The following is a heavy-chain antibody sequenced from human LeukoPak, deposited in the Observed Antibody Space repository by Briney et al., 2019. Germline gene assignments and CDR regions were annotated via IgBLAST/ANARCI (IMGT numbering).Heavy chain of an antibody. CDR3: ASTLGYCSGGSCSWFDP. Sequence: GASVKVSCKASGYTFTSYGISWVRQAPGQGLEWMGWNSAYNGNTNYAQKLQGRVTMTTDTSTSTAYMELRSLRSDDTAVYYCASTLGYCSGGSCSWFDPWGQGTLVTVSS. D-gene: IGHD2-15*01. CDR2: NSAYNGNT. CDR1: GYTFTSYG. J-gene: IGHJ5*02. V-gene: IGHV1-18*01.